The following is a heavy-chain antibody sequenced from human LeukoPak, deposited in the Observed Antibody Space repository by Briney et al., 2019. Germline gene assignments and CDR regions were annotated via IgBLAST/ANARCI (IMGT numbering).Heavy chain of an antibody. D-gene: IGHD6-13*01. CDR3: ARDIEAAGLFFDY. Sequence: GGSLRLSCAASGFTFSNYWMSWVRQAPGKGLEWVANIKYGGSEKYYVDSVKGRFTISRDNAKNSLYLQMNSLRAEDTAVSLYARDIEAAGLFFDYWGQGTLVTVSS. CDR1: GFTFSNYW. CDR2: IKYGGSEK. J-gene: IGHJ4*02. V-gene: IGHV3-7*03.